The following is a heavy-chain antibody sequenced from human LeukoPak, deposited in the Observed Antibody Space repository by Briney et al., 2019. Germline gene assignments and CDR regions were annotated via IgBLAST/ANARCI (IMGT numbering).Heavy chain of an antibody. Sequence: SETLSLTCTVSGGSISSGSYYWSWIRQPAGKGLEWIGRIYTSGSTNYNPSLKSRVTISVDTSKNQFSLKLSSVTAADTAVYYCARAVPGAYAFDIWGQGTMVTVSS. CDR3: ARAVPGAYAFDI. V-gene: IGHV4-61*02. CDR1: GGSISSGSYY. CDR2: IYTSGST. J-gene: IGHJ3*02. D-gene: IGHD1-26*01.